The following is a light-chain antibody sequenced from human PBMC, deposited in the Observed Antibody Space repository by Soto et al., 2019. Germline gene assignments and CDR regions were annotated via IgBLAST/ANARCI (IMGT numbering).Light chain of an antibody. CDR1: QSVRKY. V-gene: IGKV3-11*01. J-gene: IGKJ4*01. CDR3: QQRSNWPPS. Sequence: ETVLTQSPPTLSLSPGEGATHSCRASQSVRKYLAWYQQKPGQAPRRLIYDASTKATGIQAKVSGSGSGTDFTLTISSLEPEDFAVYYCQQRSNWPPSFGGGTKVEIK. CDR2: DAS.